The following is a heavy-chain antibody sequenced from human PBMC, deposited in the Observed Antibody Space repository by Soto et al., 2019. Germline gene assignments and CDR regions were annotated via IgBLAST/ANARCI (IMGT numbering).Heavy chain of an antibody. CDR1: GGSISTYY. V-gene: IGHV4-59*01. J-gene: IGHJ4*02. CDR3: ARLNRGTYDY. CDR2: IFYTGST. Sequence: SETLSLTCAVSGGSISTYYWSWIRQPPGKGLEWLGYIFYTGSTDYNPSLKGRVTISLDTSKNQFSLKLTSVTAADTAVYYCARLNRGTYDYWGQGALVTVSS.